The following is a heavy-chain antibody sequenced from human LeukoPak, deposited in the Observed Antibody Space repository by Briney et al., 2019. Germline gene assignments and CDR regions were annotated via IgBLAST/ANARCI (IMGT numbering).Heavy chain of an antibody. Sequence: SETLSLTCAVSGYSIGSGYYWGWIRQPPGKGLEWIGSIYHSGSTYYNPSLKSRVTIPVDASKNQFSLKLSSVTAADTAVYYCARHRRRVYGDLERWYFDLWGRGTLVTVSS. J-gene: IGHJ2*01. CDR1: GYSIGSGYY. CDR2: IYHSGST. D-gene: IGHD4-17*01. V-gene: IGHV4-38-2*01. CDR3: ARHRRRVYGDLERWYFDL.